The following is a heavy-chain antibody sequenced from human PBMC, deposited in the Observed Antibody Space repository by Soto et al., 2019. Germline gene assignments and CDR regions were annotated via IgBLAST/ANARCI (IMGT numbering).Heavy chain of an antibody. V-gene: IGHV3-66*01. J-gene: IGHJ4*02. CDR1: GFTVSSNY. CDR3: ARVRGHDQYYLDY. Sequence: VGSLRLSCAASGFTVSSNYMSWVRQAPGKGLEWVSVIYSGGSTYYADSVKGRFTISRDNSKNTLYLQMNSLRAEDTAVYYCARVRGHDQYYLDYWGQGTLVTVSS. CDR2: IYSGGST. D-gene: IGHD3-10*01.